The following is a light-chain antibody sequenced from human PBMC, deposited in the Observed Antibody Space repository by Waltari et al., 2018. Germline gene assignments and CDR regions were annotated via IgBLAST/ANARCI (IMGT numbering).Light chain of an antibody. CDR3: QQYGGSPLVT. V-gene: IGKV3-20*01. Sequence: EIVLTQSPGTLSLSPGDRATLYCRASQLVDNYNLAWYQQKPGQAPRLLIYGASSRATGIPDRFSGSGSGTDFTLSISRLEPEDFAVYFCQQYGGSPLVTFGPGTKVEIK. J-gene: IGKJ3*01. CDR1: QLVDNYN. CDR2: GAS.